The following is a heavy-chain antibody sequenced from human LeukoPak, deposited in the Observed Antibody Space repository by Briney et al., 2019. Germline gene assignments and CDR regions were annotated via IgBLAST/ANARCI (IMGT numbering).Heavy chain of an antibody. Sequence: GESLQISCKGSGYSFTSYWIGWVRQMPGKGLEWMGIIYPGDSDTRYSPSFQGQVTISADKSISTAYLQWSSLKASDTAMYYCARRVVVPGGYYYYYYMDVWGKGTTVTVSS. D-gene: IGHD2-2*01. V-gene: IGHV5-51*01. CDR1: GYSFTSYW. CDR2: IYPGDSDT. CDR3: ARRVVVPGGYYYYYYMDV. J-gene: IGHJ6*03.